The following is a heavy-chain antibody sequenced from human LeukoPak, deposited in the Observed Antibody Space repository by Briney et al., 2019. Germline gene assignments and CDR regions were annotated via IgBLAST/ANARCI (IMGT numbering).Heavy chain of an antibody. CDR1: GFTFSSYA. CDR2: ISSNGGST. V-gene: IGHV3-64*01. CDR3: ARGFVAGETKDYYYYGMDV. D-gene: IGHD6-19*01. Sequence: SGGSLRLSCAASGFTFSSYAMHWVRQAPGKGLEYVSAISSNGGSTYYANSVKGRFTISRDNSKNTLYLQMGSLRAEDMAVYYCARGFVAGETKDYYYYGMDVWGQGTTVTVSS. J-gene: IGHJ6*02.